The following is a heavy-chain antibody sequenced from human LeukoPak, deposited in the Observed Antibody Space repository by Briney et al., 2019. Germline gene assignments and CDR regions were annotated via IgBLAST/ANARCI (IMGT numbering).Heavy chain of an antibody. D-gene: IGHD3-10*01. J-gene: IGHJ4*02. Sequence: GGSLRLSCAVSGFTVSNYWMSWGRQAPGKGLEWVANIKKDGSEKYYVDSVKGRFTISRDNAKNSLYLQMNRQRAEDTAVYYCAAGAYWGQGTQVTVSS. CDR3: AAGAY. CDR1: GFTVSNYW. CDR2: IKKDGSEK. V-gene: IGHV3-7*01.